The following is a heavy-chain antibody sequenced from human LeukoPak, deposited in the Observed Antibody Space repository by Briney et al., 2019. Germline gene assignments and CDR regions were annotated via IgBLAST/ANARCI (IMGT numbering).Heavy chain of an antibody. J-gene: IGHJ4*02. CDR3: ARDFWGAYRVDFFDY. CDR2: IKQDGSET. Sequence: GGSLRLSCAASGFTFSNYWMSWVRRAPGKGLEWVANIKQDGSETYYVDSVRGRFTISRDNAKNSLYLQMNSLRAEDTAVYYCARDFWGAYRVDFFDYWGQGTLVTVSS. D-gene: IGHD3-3*01. V-gene: IGHV3-7*01. CDR1: GFTFSNYW.